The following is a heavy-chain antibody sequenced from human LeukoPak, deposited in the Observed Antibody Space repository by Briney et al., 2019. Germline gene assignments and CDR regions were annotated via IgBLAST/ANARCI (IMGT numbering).Heavy chain of an antibody. V-gene: IGHV3-30*02. D-gene: IGHD2-21*01. CDR3: AKHVVDTYDAFDI. Sequence: GGSLRLSCAASGFTFSSYGMHWVRQAPGKGLEWVAFIRYDGSNKYYADSVKGRFTISRDNSKNTLYLQMNSLRAEDTAVYYCAKHVVDTYDAFDIWGQGTMVTVSS. CDR1: GFTFSSYG. J-gene: IGHJ3*02. CDR2: IRYDGSNK.